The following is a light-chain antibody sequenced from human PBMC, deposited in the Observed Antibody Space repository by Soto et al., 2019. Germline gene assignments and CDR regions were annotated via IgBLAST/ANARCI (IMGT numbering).Light chain of an antibody. V-gene: IGLV2-14*01. Sequence: QSALTQPASVSGSPGQSITISCTGTSSYVGGYNYVSWYQQHPGKAPKLLIYEVSNRPSGVSNRFSGSKSGNTASLTISGLQAEDEADYYCSSYTGSSTPYVFGTGTQLTVL. CDR3: SSYTGSSTPYV. CDR2: EVS. CDR1: SSYVGGYNY. J-gene: IGLJ1*01.